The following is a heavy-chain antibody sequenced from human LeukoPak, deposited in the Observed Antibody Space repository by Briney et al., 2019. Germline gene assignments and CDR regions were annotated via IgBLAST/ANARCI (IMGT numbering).Heavy chain of an antibody. CDR3: ASLGYNYYFDY. D-gene: IGHD5-24*01. Sequence: SETLSLTCTVSGGSISSYYWSWIRQPPGKGLEWIGYIYYSGSTNYNPSLKSRVTISEDTSKNQFSLKLSSVTAADTAVYYCASLGYNYYFDYWGQGTLVTVSS. V-gene: IGHV4-59*08. J-gene: IGHJ4*02. CDR1: GGSISSYY. CDR2: IYYSGST.